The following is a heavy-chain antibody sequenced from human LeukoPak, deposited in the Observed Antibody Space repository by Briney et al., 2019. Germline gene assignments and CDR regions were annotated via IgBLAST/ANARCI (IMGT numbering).Heavy chain of an antibody. CDR1: GDSISIGSYY. V-gene: IGHV4-61*09. J-gene: IGHJ4*02. CDR3: ARDWDY. CDR2: MNTTGST. Sequence: PSQSLSLTCTVSGDSISIGSYYWSWIRQPAGKGLEWIGHMNTTGSTKYNPSLKSRVTISVDRTNNQFSLKLSSVTAADTAVYYCARDWDYWGQRTLVAVSS.